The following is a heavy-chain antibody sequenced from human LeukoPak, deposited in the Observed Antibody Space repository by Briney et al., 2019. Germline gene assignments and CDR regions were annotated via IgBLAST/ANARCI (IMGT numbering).Heavy chain of an antibody. CDR1: GYTFTGYY. V-gene: IGHV1-2*02. CDR2: INPNSGGT. Sequence: ASVKVSCKASGYTFTGYYMHWVRQAPGQGLEWMGWINPNSGGTNYAQKFQGRVTMTRDTSISTAYMELSRLRSDDTAVYYCARDPVPAAILDNWFDPWGQGTLVTVSS. CDR3: ARDPVPAAILDNWFDP. J-gene: IGHJ5*02. D-gene: IGHD2-2*02.